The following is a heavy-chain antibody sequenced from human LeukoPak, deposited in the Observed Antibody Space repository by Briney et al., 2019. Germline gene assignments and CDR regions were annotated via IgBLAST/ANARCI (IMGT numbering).Heavy chain of an antibody. CDR2: IIPTFGTA. CDR3: ARVEWEPNWFDP. Sequence: GASVKVSCKASGGTFSSYAISWVRQAPGQGLEWMGGIIPTFGTANYAQKFQGRVTITTDESTSTAYMELSSLRSEDTAVYYCARVEWEPNWFDPWGQGTLVTVSS. V-gene: IGHV1-69*05. D-gene: IGHD1-26*01. J-gene: IGHJ5*02. CDR1: GGTFSSYA.